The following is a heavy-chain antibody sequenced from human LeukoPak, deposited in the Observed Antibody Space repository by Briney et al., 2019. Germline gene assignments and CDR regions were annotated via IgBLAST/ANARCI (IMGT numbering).Heavy chain of an antibody. Sequence: PSGTLSLTCAVSGGSIGSSDRWSWVRQPPGKGLEWLGQIYYSGSTNYNPSLKSRVTISVDKSKNQFSLKLSSVTAADTAVYYCARVSGSYFDYWGQGTLVTVSS. J-gene: IGHJ4*02. V-gene: IGHV4-4*02. CDR3: ARVSGSYFDY. CDR1: GGSIGSSDR. CDR2: IYYSGST. D-gene: IGHD1-26*01.